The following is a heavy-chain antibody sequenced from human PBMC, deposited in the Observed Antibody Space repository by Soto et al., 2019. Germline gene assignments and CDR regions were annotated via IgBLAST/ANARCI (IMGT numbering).Heavy chain of an antibody. V-gene: IGHV3-23*01. CDR3: AKGKTSGWYYFDY. CDR2: ISASGRDI. J-gene: IGHJ4*02. D-gene: IGHD6-19*01. CDR1: GFTFSNFA. Sequence: HPVGSLRLSCGASGFTFSNFAMSWVRQAPGRGLEWVSGISASGRDIHYADSVKDRFTVSRDNSKNTLYLQMNSLRAEGTAIYYCAKGKTSGWYYFDYWGQGALVTVSS.